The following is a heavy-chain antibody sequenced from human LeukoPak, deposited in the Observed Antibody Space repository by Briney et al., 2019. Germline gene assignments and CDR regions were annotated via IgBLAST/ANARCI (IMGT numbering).Heavy chain of an antibody. CDR2: ISSSSSYI. CDR3: ARGDDYVWGSYRYADY. J-gene: IGHJ4*02. CDR1: GFTFSSCN. D-gene: IGHD3-16*02. Sequence: GGSLRLSCAASGFTFSSCNMNWVRQAPGKGLEWVSSISSSSSYIYYADSVKGRFTMSRDNAKNSLYLQMSSLRAEDTAVYYCARGDDYVWGSYRYADYWGQGTLVTVSS. V-gene: IGHV3-21*06.